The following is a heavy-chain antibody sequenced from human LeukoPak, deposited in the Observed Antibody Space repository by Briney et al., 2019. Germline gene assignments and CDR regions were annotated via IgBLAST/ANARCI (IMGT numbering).Heavy chain of an antibody. J-gene: IGHJ3*02. CDR1: GFIFSNYW. CDR2: INPDGSTT. D-gene: IGHD3-10*01. V-gene: IGHV3-74*01. CDR3: ARGGTSPYKYNAFDI. Sequence: PGGSLRLSCAGTGFIFSNYWMHWVRQAPGKGLVWVSRINPDGSTTTYADSVKGRFTISRDNAENSLYLQMNSLRAGDTAVYYCARGGTSPYKYNAFDIWGQGTMVTVPS.